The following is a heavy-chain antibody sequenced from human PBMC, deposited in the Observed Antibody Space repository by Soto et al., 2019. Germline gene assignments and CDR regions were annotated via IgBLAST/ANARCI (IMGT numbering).Heavy chain of an antibody. CDR1: GGSFRTYT. D-gene: IGHD2-15*01. Sequence: SVKVSCKASGGSFRTYTFSWVRQAPGQGLDWMGWCISIFGTANYAQKFQGRVTITADESTSTAYMELSSLRPEDTAVYYCAREACSGGNCYGPYYYHYGLDVWGQGTTVTVSS. V-gene: IGHV1-69*13. CDR2: CISIFGTA. CDR3: AREACSGGNCYGPYYYHYGLDV. J-gene: IGHJ6*02.